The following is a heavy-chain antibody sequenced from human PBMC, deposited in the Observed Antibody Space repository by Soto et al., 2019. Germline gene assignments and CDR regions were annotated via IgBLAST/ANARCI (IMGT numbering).Heavy chain of an antibody. CDR2: ISGSGDAV. D-gene: IGHD2-21*01. CDR3: AKEGTSGCYPGFDH. V-gene: IGHV3-23*01. J-gene: IGHJ4*02. Sequence: GGSLRLSCAASGFPFSAYDLNWVRQAPGKGLECVSGISGSGDAVHYEDSVKGRFTISRDNSKNTVYLQMNSLRADDRAVYYCAKEGTSGCYPGFDHWGRGTLVTVSS. CDR1: GFPFSAYD.